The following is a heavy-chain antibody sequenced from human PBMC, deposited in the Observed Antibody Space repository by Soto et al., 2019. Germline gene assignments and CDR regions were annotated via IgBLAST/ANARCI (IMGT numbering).Heavy chain of an antibody. V-gene: IGHV1-18*01. CDR3: ARDSPPVDY. Sequence: QVQLVQSGAEVKKPGASVKVSCKASGYTFTSYGITGGRQAPGQGLEWMGWITAYNGNTKNAQKLQGRVTMTTDTSTSTAYLELRSLRSDDTAVYYCARDSPPVDYWGQGTLVTVSS. J-gene: IGHJ4*02. CDR2: ITAYNGNT. CDR1: GYTFTSYG.